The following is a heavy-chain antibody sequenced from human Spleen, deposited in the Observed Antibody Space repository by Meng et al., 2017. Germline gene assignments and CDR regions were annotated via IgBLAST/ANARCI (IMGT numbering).Heavy chain of an antibody. CDR2: ISSNGGST. CDR1: GFTFSSYG. D-gene: IGHD6-19*01. J-gene: IGHJ4*02. CDR3: ARWAIAVAGIPLDY. V-gene: IGHV3-64*02. Sequence: GESLKISCAASGFTFSSYGMHWVRQAPGKGLESVSAISSNGGSTYYADSVKGRFTISRDKSKNTLYLHMGSLRAEDMAVYYCARWAIAVAGIPLDYWGQGTLVTVSS.